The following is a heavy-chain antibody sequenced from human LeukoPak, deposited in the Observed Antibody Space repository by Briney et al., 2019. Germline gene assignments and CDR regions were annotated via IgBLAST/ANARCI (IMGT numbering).Heavy chain of an antibody. CDR3: AKEKSNWYFDP. CDR1: GFTFSSYG. V-gene: IGHV3-33*06. J-gene: IGHJ4*02. D-gene: IGHD1-20*01. CDR2: IWYDGSNK. Sequence: PGRSLRLSCAASGFTFSSYGMHWVRQAPGKGLEWVAVIWYDGSNKYYADSVKGRFTISRDNSKNTVYLEMNSLRAEDTAVYYCAKEKSNWYFDPWGQGTLVTVSS.